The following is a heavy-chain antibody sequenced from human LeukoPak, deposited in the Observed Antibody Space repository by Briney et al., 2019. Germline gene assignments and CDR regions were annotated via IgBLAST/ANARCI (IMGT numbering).Heavy chain of an antibody. CDR3: AREDLGILWFGESPFDY. J-gene: IGHJ4*02. CDR1: GFTFSSYG. CDR2: ISYDGSNK. D-gene: IGHD3-10*01. V-gene: IGHV3-30*03. Sequence: GRSLRLSCAASGFTFSSYGMHWVRQAPGKGLEWVAVISYDGSNKYYADSVKGRFTISRDNAKNSLYLQMNSLRAEDTAVYYCAREDLGILWFGESPFDYWGQGTLVTVSS.